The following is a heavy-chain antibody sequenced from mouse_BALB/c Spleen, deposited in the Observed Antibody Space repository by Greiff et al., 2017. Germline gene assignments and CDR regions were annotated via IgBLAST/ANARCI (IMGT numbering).Heavy chain of an antibody. CDR1: GFTFSDYY. J-gene: IGHJ4*01. CDR3: ARDGSPYAMDY. Sequence: EVQLVESGGGLVKPGGSLKLSCAASGFTFSDYYMYWVRQTPEKRLEWVATISDGGSYTYYPDSVKGRFTISRDNAKNNLYLQMSSLKSEDTAMYYCARDGSPYAMDYWGQGTSVTVSS. D-gene: IGHD2-2*01. V-gene: IGHV5-4*02. CDR2: ISDGGSYT.